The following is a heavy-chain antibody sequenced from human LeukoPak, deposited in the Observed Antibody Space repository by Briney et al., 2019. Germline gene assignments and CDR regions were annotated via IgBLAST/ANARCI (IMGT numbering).Heavy chain of an antibody. Sequence: KASETLSLTCTVSGGSISSSSYYWGWIRQPPGKGLEWIGSIYYSGSTYYNPSLKSRVTISVDTSKNQFSLKLSSVTAADTAVYYCASLSGWFDYWGQGTLVTVSS. CDR1: GGSISSSSYY. CDR2: IYYSGST. D-gene: IGHD2-8*02. V-gene: IGHV4-39*07. J-gene: IGHJ4*02. CDR3: ASLSGWFDY.